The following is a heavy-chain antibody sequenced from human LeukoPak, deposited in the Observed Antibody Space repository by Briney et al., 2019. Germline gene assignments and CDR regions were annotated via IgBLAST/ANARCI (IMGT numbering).Heavy chain of an antibody. CDR2: INPSGGST. V-gene: IGHV1-46*01. CDR3: AREDTAMEVGAFDI. CDR1: GYTFTSYY. J-gene: IGHJ3*02. D-gene: IGHD5-18*01. Sequence: ASVKVSCKASGYTFTSYYMHWVRQAPGQGVEWMGVINPSGGSTSYAQKFQGRVTITSDMSTSTVYMELSSLRSEHTAVYYCAREDTAMEVGAFDIWGQGTMVTVSS.